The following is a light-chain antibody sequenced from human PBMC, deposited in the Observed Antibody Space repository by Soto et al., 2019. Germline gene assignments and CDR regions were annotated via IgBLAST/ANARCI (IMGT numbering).Light chain of an antibody. V-gene: IGLV2-23*01. CDR1: TSDVGGYNL. J-gene: IGLJ1*01. CDR2: EGT. Sequence: LTQPASVSGSPGQSITISCSGTTSDVGGYNLVSWYQQHTAKAPKLLIYEGTQRPSGVSSRFSGSKSGNTASLTISGLQAEDEADYYCCSYASSSSYVFGTGTKVTLL. CDR3: CSYASSSSYV.